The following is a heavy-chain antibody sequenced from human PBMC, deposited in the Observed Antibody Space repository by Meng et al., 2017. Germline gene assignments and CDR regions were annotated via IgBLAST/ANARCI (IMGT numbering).Heavy chain of an antibody. CDR3: ARVEMATIGVFDY. CDR1: GGSISSYY. CDR2: IYYSGST. V-gene: IGHV4-59*01. D-gene: IGHD5-24*01. J-gene: IGHJ4*02. Sequence: QVHVQESGPGLVKPSETLSLTCTVSGGSISSYYWSWIRQPPGKGLEWIGYIYYSGSTNYNPSLKSRVTISVDTSKNQFSLKLSSVTAADTAVYYCARVEMATIGVFDYWGQGTLVTVSS.